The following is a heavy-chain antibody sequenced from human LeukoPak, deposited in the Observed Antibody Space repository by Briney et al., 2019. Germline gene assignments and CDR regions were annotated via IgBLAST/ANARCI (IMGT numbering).Heavy chain of an antibody. CDR3: ARVPGYGSGSKNWFDP. V-gene: IGHV1-69*06. CDR2: IIPIFGTA. CDR1: GGTFSSYA. D-gene: IGHD3-10*01. J-gene: IGHJ5*02. Sequence: SVKVSCKASGGTFSSYAISWVRQAPGQGLEWMGGIIPIFGTANYAQKFQGRVTITADKSTSTAYMELSSLRSEDTAVYYCARVPGYGSGSKNWFDPWGQGTLVTVSS.